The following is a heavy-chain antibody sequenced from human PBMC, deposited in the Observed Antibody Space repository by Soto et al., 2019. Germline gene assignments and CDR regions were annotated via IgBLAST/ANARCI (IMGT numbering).Heavy chain of an antibody. CDR1: GGTFSSYT. J-gene: IGHJ4*02. Sequence: ASVKVSCKASGGTFSSYTISWVRQAPGQGLEWMGRIIPILGIANYAQKFQGRVTITADKSTSTAYMELSSLRSEDTAVYYCARGPLCSGGSCYFIDYWGQGTLVTVSS. CDR3: ARGPLCSGGSCYFIDY. V-gene: IGHV1-69*02. D-gene: IGHD2-15*01. CDR2: IIPILGIA.